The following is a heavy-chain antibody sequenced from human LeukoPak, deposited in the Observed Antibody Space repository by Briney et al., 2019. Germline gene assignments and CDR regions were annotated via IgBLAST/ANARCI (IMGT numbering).Heavy chain of an antibody. CDR3: ATQLLSQNWFGP. D-gene: IGHD2-2*01. Sequence: ASVKVSCKASGYTFTGYYMHWVRQAPGQGLEWMGWINPNSGGTNYAQKFQGRVTMTRDTSISTAYMELSRLRSDDTAVYYCATQLLSQNWFGPWGQGTLVTVSS. J-gene: IGHJ5*02. CDR2: INPNSGGT. CDR1: GYTFTGYY. V-gene: IGHV1-2*02.